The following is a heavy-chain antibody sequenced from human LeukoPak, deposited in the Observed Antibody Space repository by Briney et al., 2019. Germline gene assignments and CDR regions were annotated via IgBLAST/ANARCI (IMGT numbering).Heavy chain of an antibody. CDR1: GFTLSSYW. V-gene: IGHV3-7*01. D-gene: IGHD1-26*01. CDR2: IKEDGSEK. Sequence: GGSLRLSCAVSGFTLSSYWMSWVRQSPEKGLEWVANIKEDGSEKYYVDSVKGRFTISRDNAKNSLYRQMNSLRAEDTAVYFCARARATGEFDCWGQGTLVTVSS. CDR3: ARARATGEFDC. J-gene: IGHJ4*02.